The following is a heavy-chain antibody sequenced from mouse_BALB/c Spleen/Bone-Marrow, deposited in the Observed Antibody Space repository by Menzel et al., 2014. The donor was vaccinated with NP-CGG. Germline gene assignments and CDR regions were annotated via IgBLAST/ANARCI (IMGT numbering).Heavy chain of an antibody. CDR3: LRYYPDCRFTDY. D-gene: IGHD1-1*01. CDR2: FNPNNGFT. Sequence: PGDSVMMSCRPSGKTFTVSPIHCVMLSHGKRLVWIAGFNPNNGFTIYNQKFKGKATLTVDKSSSTAYMELRSLTSEDSGVYYCLRYYPDCRFTDYWGQGT. J-gene: IGHJ4*01. V-gene: IGHV1-18*01. CDR1: GKTFTVSP.